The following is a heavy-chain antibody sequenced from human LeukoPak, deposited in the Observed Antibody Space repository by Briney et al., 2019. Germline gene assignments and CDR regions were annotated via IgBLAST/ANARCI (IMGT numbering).Heavy chain of an antibody. CDR2: IHPSGML. D-gene: IGHD3-22*01. CDR1: GSSFSSGDQY. Sequence: PSQTLSLTCTVSGSSFSSGDQYWNWTRQSPGKALEWIGSIHPSGMLYNNPSLESRVTISIDTAKNQFSLNLNSVTAADTAVYFCSRGLDSRKLGYWGQGTLVNVSS. CDR3: SRGLDSRKLGY. J-gene: IGHJ4*02. V-gene: IGHV4-31*03.